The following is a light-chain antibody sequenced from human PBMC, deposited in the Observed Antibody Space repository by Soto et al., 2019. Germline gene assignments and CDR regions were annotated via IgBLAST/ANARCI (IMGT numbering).Light chain of an antibody. J-gene: IGLJ1*01. CDR3: CSSLRSSSFYV. CDR1: SGDVGSYNL. Sequence: QSVLTQPASVSGSPGQSITISCTGTSGDVGSYNLVSWYQQHPDKAPKLMIYEDTKRPSGVSDRFSGSTSGNTASLTLSGLQAEDEDDYYYCSSLRSSSFYVFGTGTKVTVL. V-gene: IGLV2-23*01. CDR2: EDT.